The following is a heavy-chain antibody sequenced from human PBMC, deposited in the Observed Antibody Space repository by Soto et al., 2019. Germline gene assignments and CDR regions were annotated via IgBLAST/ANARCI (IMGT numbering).Heavy chain of an antibody. V-gene: IGHV4-4*02. CDR1: GGSISSSNW. D-gene: IGHD3-10*01. CDR2: IYHSGST. CDR3: ARSAMWYYGSGSYPQRDHYYYYYGMDV. J-gene: IGHJ6*02. Sequence: PSETLSLTCAVSGGSISSSNWWSWVRQPPGKGLEWIGEIYHSGSTNYNPSLKSRVTISVDKSKNQFSLKLSSVTAADTAVYYCARSAMWYYGSGSYPQRDHYYYYYGMDVWGQGTTVTVSS.